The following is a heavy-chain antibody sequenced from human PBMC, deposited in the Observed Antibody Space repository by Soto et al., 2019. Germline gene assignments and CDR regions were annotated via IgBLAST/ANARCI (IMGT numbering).Heavy chain of an antibody. V-gene: IGHV3-48*01. CDR2: ISSSSSTI. CDR3: TTHIGSPYYFDY. CDR1: GFTFSSYS. J-gene: IGHJ4*02. D-gene: IGHD6-25*01. Sequence: EVQLVESGGGLVQPGGSLRLSCAASGFTFSSYSMNWVRQAPGQGLEWVSYISSSSSTIYYADSVKGRFTISRDNAKNSLYLQMNSLRAEDTAVYYCTTHIGSPYYFDYWGQGTLVTVSA.